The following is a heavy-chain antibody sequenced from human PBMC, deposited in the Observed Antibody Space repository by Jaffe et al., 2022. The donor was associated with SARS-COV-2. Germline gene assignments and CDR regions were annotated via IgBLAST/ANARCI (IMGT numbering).Heavy chain of an antibody. CDR3: ARMDDYSSTGVPFDY. J-gene: IGHJ4*02. CDR2: ISYDGSNK. CDR1: GFTFSSYA. D-gene: IGHD6-13*01. V-gene: IGHV3-30-3*01. Sequence: QVQLVESGGGVVQPGRSLRLSCAASGFTFSSYAMHWVRQAPGKGLEWVAVISYDGSNKYYADSVKGRFTISRDNSKNTLYLQMNSLRAEDTAVYYCARMDDYSSTGVPFDYWGQGTLVTVSS.